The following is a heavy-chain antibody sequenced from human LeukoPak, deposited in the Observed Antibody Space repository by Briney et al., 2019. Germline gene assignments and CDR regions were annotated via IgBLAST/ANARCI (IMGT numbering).Heavy chain of an antibody. CDR3: ARERSSGWYDGYFDY. V-gene: IGHV4-34*10. Sequence: SETLSLTCAVYGGSFSGYYWSWIRQPPGKGLEWIGEINYSETTNYNPSFESRVTMSVDASKNQFSLKLSSVTAADTAVYYCARERSSGWYDGYFDYWGQGTLVTVSS. CDR2: INYSETT. J-gene: IGHJ4*02. CDR1: GGSFSGYY. D-gene: IGHD6-19*01.